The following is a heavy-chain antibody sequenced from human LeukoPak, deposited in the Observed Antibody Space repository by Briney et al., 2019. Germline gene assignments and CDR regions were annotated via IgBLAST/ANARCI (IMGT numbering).Heavy chain of an antibody. Sequence: GGSLRLSCAASGFTFSSYSMTSVRQAPGKGLEWVSSISSSSSYIYYADSVKGRFTISRDNAKNSLYLQMNSLRAEDTAVYYCARDGVDGDYPDYWGQGTLVTVSS. CDR3: ARDGVDGDYPDY. CDR2: ISSSSSYI. CDR1: GFTFSSYS. D-gene: IGHD3-3*01. J-gene: IGHJ4*02. V-gene: IGHV3-21*01.